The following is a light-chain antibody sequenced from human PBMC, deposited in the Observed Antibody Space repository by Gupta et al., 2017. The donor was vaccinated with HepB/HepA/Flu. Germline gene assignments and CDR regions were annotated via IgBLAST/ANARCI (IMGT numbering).Light chain of an antibody. CDR3: QSFDSGLTGPL. CDR2: TND. CDR1: SSNIGAGYG. Sequence: QSVLTQPPSVSGAPGQRVTISCTGSSSNIGAGYGVHWYQKLPGTAPRLLIYTNDNRRSGVPDRFSASKSGTSASLAITGLQAEDEADYYCQSFDSGLTGPLFGGGTKLTVL. V-gene: IGLV1-40*01. J-gene: IGLJ3*02.